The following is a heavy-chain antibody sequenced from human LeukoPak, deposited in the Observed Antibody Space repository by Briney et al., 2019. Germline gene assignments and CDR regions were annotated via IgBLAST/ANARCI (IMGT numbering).Heavy chain of an antibody. CDR3: AKAATPIYYYYMDV. V-gene: IGHV3-30*18. J-gene: IGHJ6*03. CDR1: GFTFSSYG. Sequence: PGGSLRLSCAASGFTFSSYGMHWVRQAPGKGLEWVAVISYDGSNKYYADSVKGRFTISRDNSKNTLYLQMNSLRAEDTAVYYCAKAATPIYYYYMDVWGKGTTVTISS. CDR2: ISYDGSNK. D-gene: IGHD2-15*01.